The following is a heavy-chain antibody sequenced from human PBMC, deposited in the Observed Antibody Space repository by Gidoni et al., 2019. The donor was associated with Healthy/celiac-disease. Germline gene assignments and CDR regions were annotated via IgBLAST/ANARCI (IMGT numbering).Heavy chain of an antibody. CDR1: GGSFSGYY. D-gene: IGHD3-16*02. CDR2: ISPSGST. J-gene: IGHJ6*02. CDR3: ARGNSSPTAAGAYDWGGHRANGYYYYGMDV. V-gene: IGHV4-34*01. Sequence: AVYGGSFSGYYWSWIRQPPGTVLEWIGEISPSGSTNDNPALKSRVTISVDTSKNQYSPKLSAVTAADTVVYYCARGNSSPTAAGAYDWGGHRANGYYYYGMDVWGQGTTVTVSS.